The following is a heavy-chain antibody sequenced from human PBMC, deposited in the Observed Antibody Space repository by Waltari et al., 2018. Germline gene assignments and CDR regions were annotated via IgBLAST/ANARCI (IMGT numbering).Heavy chain of an antibody. Sequence: QVQLVQSGAEVKKPGASVKVSCKASGYTFTGYYMHWVRQAPGPGLEWMGRINPNSGGTNYAQKFQRRVTMTRDTSISTAYMELSRLRSDDTAVYYCARAPFADYSEGVDVWGQGTTVTVSS. V-gene: IGHV1-2*06. D-gene: IGHD2-15*01. J-gene: IGHJ6*02. CDR1: GYTFTGYY. CDR2: INPNSGGT. CDR3: ARAPFADYSEGVDV.